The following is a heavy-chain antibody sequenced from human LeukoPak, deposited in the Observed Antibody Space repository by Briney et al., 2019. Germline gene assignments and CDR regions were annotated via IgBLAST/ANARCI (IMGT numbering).Heavy chain of an antibody. V-gene: IGHV4-34*01. CDR3: ARSRYCSSTSCYDRSEYSST. CDR2: INHSGST. Sequence: SETLSLTCAVYGGSFSGYYWSWIRQPPGKGLEWIGEINHSGSTNYNPSLKSRVTISVDTSKNQFSLKLSSVTAADTAVYYCARSRYCSSTSCYDRSEYSSTGARAPWSPSPQ. J-gene: IGHJ1*01. D-gene: IGHD2-2*01. CDR1: GGSFSGYY.